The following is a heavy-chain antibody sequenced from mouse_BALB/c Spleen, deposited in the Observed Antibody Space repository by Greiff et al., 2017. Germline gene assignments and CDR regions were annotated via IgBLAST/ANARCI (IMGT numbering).Heavy chain of an antibody. Sequence: QVQLKQSGAELVRPGASVTLSCKASGYTFTDYEMHWVKQTPVHGLEWIGAIDPETGGTAYNQKFKGKATLTADKSSSTAYMELRSLTSEDSAVYYCTRWDYRAYWGQGTLVTVSA. D-gene: IGHD2-14*01. CDR1: GYTFTDYE. CDR2: IDPETGGT. J-gene: IGHJ3*01. CDR3: TRWDYRAY. V-gene: IGHV1-15*01.